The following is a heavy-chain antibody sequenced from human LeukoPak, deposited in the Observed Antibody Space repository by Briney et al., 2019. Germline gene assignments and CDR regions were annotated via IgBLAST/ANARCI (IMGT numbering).Heavy chain of an antibody. Sequence: GGSLRLSCAASGFTFSSYWMHWVRQAPGKGLEWVSRINTDGSSTDYADSVKGRFTISRDNAKNTLYLQMNSLRAEDTAVYYCARGKLAAQDYWGQGTLVTVSS. J-gene: IGHJ4*02. D-gene: IGHD6-6*01. CDR3: ARGKLAAQDY. CDR1: GFTFSSYW. V-gene: IGHV3-74*01. CDR2: INTDGSST.